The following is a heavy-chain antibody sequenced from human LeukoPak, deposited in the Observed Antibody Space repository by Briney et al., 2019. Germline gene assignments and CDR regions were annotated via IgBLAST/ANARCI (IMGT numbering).Heavy chain of an antibody. V-gene: IGHV1-69*13. CDR2: IIPIFGTA. CDR1: GYTFTSYD. Sequence: GASVKVSCKASGYTFTSYDISWVRQAPGQGLEWMGGIIPIFGTANYAQKFQGRVTITADESTSTAHMELSSLRSEDTAVYYCASKAIDSYGYYWGQGTLVTVSS. D-gene: IGHD5-18*01. J-gene: IGHJ4*02. CDR3: ASKAIDSYGYY.